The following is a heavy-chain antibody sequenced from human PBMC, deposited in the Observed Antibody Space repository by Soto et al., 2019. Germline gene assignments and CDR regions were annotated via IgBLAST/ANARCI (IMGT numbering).Heavy chain of an antibody. V-gene: IGHV1-69*13. CDR1: GYTFTGYY. CDR3: ATPSIPARPKGGYYYVDV. CDR2: INPISGVA. J-gene: IGHJ6*02. Sequence: SVKVSCKASGYTFTGYYMHWVRQAPGQGLEWMGWINPISGVANYAQRFQDRVTIIADESTSTAYMELSSLRSEDTAVYYCATPSIPARPKGGYYYVDVWGQGTTVTVSS. D-gene: IGHD6-6*01.